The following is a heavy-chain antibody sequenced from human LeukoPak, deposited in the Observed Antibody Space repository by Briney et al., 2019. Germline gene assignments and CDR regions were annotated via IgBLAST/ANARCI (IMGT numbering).Heavy chain of an antibody. CDR3: ARAPSEIGGYYPEYFRH. V-gene: IGHV3-74*01. Sequence: GGSLRLSCVASGFTFSSYWMHWVRQAPGKGLVWVSRIKSDGSTNYADSVKGRFTISRDNAKNTVSLQMNSLRAEDTGVYFCARAPSEIGGYYPEYFRHWGQGALVTVSS. CDR1: GFTFSSYW. D-gene: IGHD3-22*01. J-gene: IGHJ1*01. CDR2: IKSDGST.